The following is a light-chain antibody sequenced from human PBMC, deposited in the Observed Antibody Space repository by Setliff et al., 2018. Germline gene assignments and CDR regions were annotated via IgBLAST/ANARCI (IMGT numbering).Light chain of an antibody. CDR2: GVT. V-gene: IGLV2-11*01. CDR1: RRDVGGYDH. Sequence: QSALTQPRPVSGSPGQSVTISCTGTRRDVGGYDHVSWFQQYPGRAPKLLIYGVTKRPSGVPDRFSASKSGNTASLTISGLQGDDEADYYCCSYRGTYTFGVFGTGTKVTVL. J-gene: IGLJ1*01. CDR3: CSYRGTYTFGV.